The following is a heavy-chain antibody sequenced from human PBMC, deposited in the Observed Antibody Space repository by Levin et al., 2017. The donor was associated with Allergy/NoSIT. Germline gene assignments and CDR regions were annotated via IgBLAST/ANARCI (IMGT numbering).Heavy chain of an antibody. CDR3: ARHWQDAWYFDL. Sequence: PSETLSLTCTVSGGSISSSSYYWGWIRQPPGKGLEWIGSIYYSGSTYYNPSLKSRVTISVDTSKNQFSLKLSSVTAADTAVYYCARHWQDAWYFDLWGRGTLVTVSS. CDR2: IYYSGST. CDR1: GGSISSSSYY. V-gene: IGHV4-39*01. J-gene: IGHJ2*01.